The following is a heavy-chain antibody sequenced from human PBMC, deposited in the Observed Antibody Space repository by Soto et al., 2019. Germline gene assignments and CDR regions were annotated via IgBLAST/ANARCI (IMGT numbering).Heavy chain of an antibody. CDR2: ITVNSGNT. CDR3: GRGLGGGWYYFDY. J-gene: IGHJ4*02. D-gene: IGHD6-19*01. V-gene: IGHV1-18*04. CDR1: GYSFISYG. Sequence: QGQLVQSGVEVKKPGASVKVSCKASGYSFISYGIGWVRQAPGQGLEWMGWITVNSGNTNYPQKFQGRVTMTTDTCTSIAYMEVRSLTFDDTAIYSGGRGLGGGWYYFDYWGPGTLVTVSS.